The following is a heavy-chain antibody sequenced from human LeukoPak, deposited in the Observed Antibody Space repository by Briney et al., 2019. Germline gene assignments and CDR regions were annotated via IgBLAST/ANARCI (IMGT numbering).Heavy chain of an antibody. CDR2: IYYSGST. V-gene: IGHV4-39*01. CDR3: ARHVEVRSGYYFWFDP. Sequence: PSETLSLTCTVSGGSISSSSYYWGWFRQPPGKGLEWIGSIYYSGSTYYNPSLKSRVTISVDTSKNQFSLKLSSVTAADTAVYYCARHVEVRSGYYFWFDPWGQGTLVTVSS. CDR1: GGSISSSSYY. J-gene: IGHJ5*02. D-gene: IGHD3-3*01.